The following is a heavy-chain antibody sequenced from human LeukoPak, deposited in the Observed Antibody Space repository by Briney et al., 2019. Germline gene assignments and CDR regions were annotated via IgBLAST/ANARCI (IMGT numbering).Heavy chain of an antibody. CDR3: AGDRTVRGVTVDAFDI. CDR1: GFTVSSNY. D-gene: IGHD3-10*01. Sequence: GGSLRLSCAASGFTVSSNYMSWVRQAPGKGLEWVSVIYSGGSTYHADSVKGRFTISRDNSKNTLYLQMNSLRAEDTAVYYCAGDRTVRGVTVDAFDIWGQGTVVTVSS. J-gene: IGHJ3*02. CDR2: IYSGGST. V-gene: IGHV3-53*01.